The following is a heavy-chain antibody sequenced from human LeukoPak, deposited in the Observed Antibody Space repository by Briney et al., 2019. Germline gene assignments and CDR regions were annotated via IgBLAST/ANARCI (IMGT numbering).Heavy chain of an antibody. J-gene: IGHJ3*02. CDR2: ISSSYAI. CDR1: GFTFTAFT. CDR3: ARDRHFVAFDI. V-gene: IGHV3-69-1*01. Sequence: GGSLRLSCAASGFTFTAFTINWVRQAPGKGLEWVSSISSSYAIYFADSVKGRFTISRDNAKNSVYLHMNSLRAADTAVYFCARDRHFVAFDIWGQGTMVTVSS.